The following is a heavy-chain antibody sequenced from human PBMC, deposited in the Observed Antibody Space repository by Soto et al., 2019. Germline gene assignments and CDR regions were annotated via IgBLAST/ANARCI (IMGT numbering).Heavy chain of an antibody. D-gene: IGHD1-26*01. J-gene: IGHJ4*02. CDR1: GASVSSGSYY. CDR2: IFYNGKTT. Sequence: QVQLQESGPGVVKPSETLSLSCTVSGASVSSGSYYWTWIRQPPGKGLEWVGYIFYNGKTTNYNPSLKRRVTISVDTSKNQFSLKMSSVTAADTAFYYCARVYSGSYGQNDWGQGTLVTVSA. CDR3: ARVYSGSYGQND. V-gene: IGHV4-61*01.